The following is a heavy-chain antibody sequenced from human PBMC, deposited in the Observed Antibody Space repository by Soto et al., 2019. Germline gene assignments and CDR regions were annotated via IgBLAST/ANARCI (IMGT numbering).Heavy chain of an antibody. V-gene: IGHV5-51*01. CDR3: VRRSWSFFCRGGSCYQREFYFDY. D-gene: IGHD2-15*01. CDR2: IYPGDSDT. CDR1: GYSFTSYW. Sequence: GESLKISCKGSGYSFTSYWIGWVRQMPGKGLEWMGIIYPGDSDTRYSPSFQGQVTISADKSISTAYLQWSSLKASDTAMYYCVRRSWSFFCRGGSCYQREFYFDYWGQGTLVTVSS. J-gene: IGHJ4*02.